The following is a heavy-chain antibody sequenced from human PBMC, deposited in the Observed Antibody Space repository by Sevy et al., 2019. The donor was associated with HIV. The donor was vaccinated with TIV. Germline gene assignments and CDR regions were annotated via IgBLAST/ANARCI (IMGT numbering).Heavy chain of an antibody. CDR3: ARDRITMVRGVITQGPLDY. D-gene: IGHD3-10*01. V-gene: IGHV3-33*01. Sequence: GGSLSLSCAASGFTFSSYGMHWVRQAPGKGLEWVAVIWYDGSNKYYADSVKGRFTISRDNSKNTLYLQMNSLRAEDTAVYYCARDRITMVRGVITQGPLDYWGQGTLVTVSS. CDR1: GFTFSSYG. CDR2: IWYDGSNK. J-gene: IGHJ4*02.